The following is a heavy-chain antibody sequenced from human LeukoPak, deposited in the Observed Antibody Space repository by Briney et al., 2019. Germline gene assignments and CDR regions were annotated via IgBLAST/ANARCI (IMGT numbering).Heavy chain of an antibody. V-gene: IGHV4-39*07. Sequence: SETLSLTCTVSGGSISSSSYYWGWIRQPPGKGLEWIGSIYYSGSTYYNPSLKSRVTISVDTSKNQFSLKLSSVTAADTAVYYCAREGLYDILTGYYRGAFDIWGQGTMVTVSS. J-gene: IGHJ3*02. D-gene: IGHD3-9*01. CDR3: AREGLYDILTGYYRGAFDI. CDR1: GGSISSSSYY. CDR2: IYYSGST.